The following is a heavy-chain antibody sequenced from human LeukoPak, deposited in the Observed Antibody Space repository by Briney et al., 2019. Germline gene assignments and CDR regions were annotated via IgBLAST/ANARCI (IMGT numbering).Heavy chain of an antibody. CDR1: GFTFSTYY. Sequence: GGSLRLSCAASGFTFSTYYMAWVRQAPGKGLEWVANIKQDGSEKYYAGSVKGRSTISRDNAKNSLYLQLNSLGVEDTAVYFCAGGFGFLIESWGQVVLVTV. CDR3: AGGFGFLIES. J-gene: IGHJ5*01. D-gene: IGHD3-3*01. V-gene: IGHV3-7*04. CDR2: IKQDGSEK.